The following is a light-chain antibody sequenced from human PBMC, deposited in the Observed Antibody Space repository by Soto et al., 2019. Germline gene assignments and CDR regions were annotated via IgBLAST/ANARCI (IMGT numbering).Light chain of an antibody. CDR2: GAT. V-gene: IGKV3-20*01. Sequence: EIVLTQSPGTLSLSPGESTTLSCRASQSVGSSYLAWYQHKPGQAPRLLIYGATSRATGIPDRFSGSGSGTDFTLTISRLEPEDFAVYYCQQYGSSPETFGQGTKVDIK. CDR1: QSVGSSY. CDR3: QQYGSSPET. J-gene: IGKJ1*01.